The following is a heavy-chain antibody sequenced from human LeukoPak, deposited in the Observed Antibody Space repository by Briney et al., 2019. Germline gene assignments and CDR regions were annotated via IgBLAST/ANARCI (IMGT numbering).Heavy chain of an antibody. Sequence: GGSLRLSCAASGFTFSSYGMHWVRQAPGKGLEWVAVISYDGSNKYYADSVEGRFTISRDNSKNTLYLQMNSLRAEDTAVYYCAKDLFDYWGQGTLVTVSS. V-gene: IGHV3-30*18. J-gene: IGHJ4*02. D-gene: IGHD2-21*01. CDR3: AKDLFDY. CDR2: ISYDGSNK. CDR1: GFTFSSYG.